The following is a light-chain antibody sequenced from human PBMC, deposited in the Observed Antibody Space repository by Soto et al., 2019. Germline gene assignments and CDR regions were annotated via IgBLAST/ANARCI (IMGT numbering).Light chain of an antibody. CDR1: QGISRY. J-gene: IGKJ1*01. CDR2: AAS. V-gene: IGKV1-8*01. CDR3: HQYYSYPPT. Sequence: AIRMTQSPSSFSASTGDRVTITCRASQGISRYLAWYQQKPGKAPKLLIYAASTLQSGVPSRFSGSGSGTDFTLTISCLQSEDFATYYCHQYYSYPPTFGQGTKVEIK.